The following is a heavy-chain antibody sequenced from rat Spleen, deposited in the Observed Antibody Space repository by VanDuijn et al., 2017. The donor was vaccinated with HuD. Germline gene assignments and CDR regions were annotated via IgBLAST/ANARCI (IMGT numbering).Heavy chain of an antibody. CDR1: GFTFSSFP. CDR3: ARHGIYNNYGWFAY. J-gene: IGHJ3*01. Sequence: EVKLVESGGGLVQPGRSLKLSCAASGFTFSSFPMAWVRQAPTMGLEWVATISSDGGRNFYRDSVKGRFTISSDNAKTTLYLQMDSLRSEDTATYYCARHGIYNNYGWFAYWGQGTLVTVSS. V-gene: IGHV5-29*01. D-gene: IGHD1-10*01. CDR2: ISSDGGRN.